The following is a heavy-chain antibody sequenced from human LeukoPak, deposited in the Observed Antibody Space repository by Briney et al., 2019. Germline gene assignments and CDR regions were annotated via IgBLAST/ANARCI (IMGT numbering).Heavy chain of an antibody. CDR1: GFSLSTSGVG. CDR3: ARSPYYDILTGSRGTFDY. D-gene: IGHD3-9*01. Sequence: SGPTLVNPTQTLTLTCTFSGFSLSTSGVGVGWIRQPPGKDLEWLAVNYWDEDKRYRPSLKSRLTITKDPSKNQVVLTMTNMDPVDTATYYCARSPYYDILTGSRGTFDYWGWGILVTVSS. J-gene: IGHJ4*02. V-gene: IGHV2-5*02. CDR2: NYWDEDK.